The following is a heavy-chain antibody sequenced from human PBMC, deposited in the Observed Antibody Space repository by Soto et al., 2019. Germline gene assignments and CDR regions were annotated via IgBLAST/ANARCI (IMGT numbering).Heavy chain of an antibody. D-gene: IGHD3-22*01. J-gene: IGHJ4*02. CDR3: ARQLYDSSSYYRT. Sequence: QVQLVQSGAEVKKPGASVKVSCKASGYTFISYAISWVRQAPGQGLEWVGWISPYNGNTNYAQKFQGRDTMTTDTSTSTAYMALRSLRSDDTAVYFCARQLYDSSSYYRTWGQGTLVTVSA. V-gene: IGHV1-18*01. CDR2: ISPYNGNT. CDR1: GYTFISYA.